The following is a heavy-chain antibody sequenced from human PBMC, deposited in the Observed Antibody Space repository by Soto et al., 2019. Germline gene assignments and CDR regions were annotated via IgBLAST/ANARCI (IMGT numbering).Heavy chain of an antibody. Sequence: GGSLRLSCAASGFTFSSYWMHWVRQAPGKGLVWVSRINSDGSSTSYADSVKGRFTISRDNAKNTLYLQMNSLRAEDTAVYYCATLGSGSSPDYWGQGTLLTVSS. J-gene: IGHJ4*02. CDR1: GFTFSSYW. CDR3: ATLGSGSSPDY. V-gene: IGHV3-74*01. CDR2: INSDGSST. D-gene: IGHD3-10*02.